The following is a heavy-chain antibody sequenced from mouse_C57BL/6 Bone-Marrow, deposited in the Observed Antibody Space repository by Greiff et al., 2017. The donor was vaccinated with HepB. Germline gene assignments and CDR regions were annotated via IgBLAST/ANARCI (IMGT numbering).Heavy chain of an antibody. Sequence: VQLQQSGAELVRPGASVTLSCKASGYTFTDYEMHWVKQTPVHGLEWIGAIDPENGGTAYNQKFKGKAILTADKSSSTAYMELRSLTSEDSAVYYCTSITTVVFDYWGQGTTLTVSS. J-gene: IGHJ2*01. CDR3: TSITTVVFDY. V-gene: IGHV1-15*01. CDR1: GYTFTDYE. D-gene: IGHD1-1*01. CDR2: IDPENGGT.